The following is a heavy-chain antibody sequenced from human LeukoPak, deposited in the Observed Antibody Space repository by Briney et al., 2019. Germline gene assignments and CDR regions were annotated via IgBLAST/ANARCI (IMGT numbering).Heavy chain of an antibody. Sequence: PGGSLRLSCAASGFTFSSYGMHWVRQAPGKGLEWVAVISYDGSNKYYADTVKGRFTISRDNSKNTLYLQMNSLRAEDTAVYYCARQVEYSSSSYGLGAFDIWGQGTMVTVSS. D-gene: IGHD6-6*01. V-gene: IGHV3-30*19. CDR3: ARQVEYSSSSYGLGAFDI. CDR1: GFTFSSYG. CDR2: ISYDGSNK. J-gene: IGHJ3*02.